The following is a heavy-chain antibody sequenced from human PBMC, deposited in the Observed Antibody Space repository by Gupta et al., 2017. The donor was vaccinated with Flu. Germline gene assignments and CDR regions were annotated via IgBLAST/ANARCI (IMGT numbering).Heavy chain of an antibody. D-gene: IGHD6-13*01. CDR2: IYYSGST. V-gene: IGHV4-39*01. CDR3: ARHVGSLDWFDP. Sequence: QLQLQESGPGLVKPSETLSLTCTVSVGSISSSSYYWGWIRQPPGKGLEWIGSIYYSGSTYYNPSLKSRVTISVDTSKNQFSLKLSSVTAADTAVYYCARHVGSLDWFDPWGQGTLVTVSS. J-gene: IGHJ5*02. CDR1: VGSISSSSYY.